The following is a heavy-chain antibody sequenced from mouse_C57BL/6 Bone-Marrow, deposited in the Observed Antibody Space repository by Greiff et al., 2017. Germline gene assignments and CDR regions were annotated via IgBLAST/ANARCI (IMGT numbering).Heavy chain of an antibody. CDR3: ARGGYGGYDAAY. CDR1: GYTFTSYW. D-gene: IGHD2-2*01. CDR2: IHPNSGST. J-gene: IGHJ2*01. Sequence: QVQLQQPGAELVKPGASVKLSCKASGYTFTSYWMHWVKQRPGQGLEWIGMIHPNSGSTNYNEKFKSKATLTVDKSSSTAYMQLSSLTSEDSAVYYCARGGYGGYDAAYWGQGTTLTVSS. V-gene: IGHV1-64*01.